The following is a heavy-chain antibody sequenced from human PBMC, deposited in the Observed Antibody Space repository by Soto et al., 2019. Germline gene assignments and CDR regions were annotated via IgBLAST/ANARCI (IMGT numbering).Heavy chain of an antibody. V-gene: IGHV3-23*01. CDR1: GFTFSSYA. Sequence: PVGSLRLSCTASGFTFSSYAMSWVRQAPGKGLEWVSAISGSGGSTYYADSVKGRFTISRDNSKNTLYLQMNSLRAEDTAVYYCAKEWVRYYYDSSGPNFDYWGQGTLVTVSS. J-gene: IGHJ4*02. CDR3: AKEWVRYYYDSSGPNFDY. CDR2: ISGSGGST. D-gene: IGHD3-22*01.